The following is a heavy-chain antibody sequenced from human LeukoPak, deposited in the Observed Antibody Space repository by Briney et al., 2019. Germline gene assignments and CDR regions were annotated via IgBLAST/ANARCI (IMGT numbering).Heavy chain of an antibody. CDR2: IYYSGST. CDR3: ARRGGGSWEQLWLGWYFDL. Sequence: SETLSLTCTVSAGSISSSSYYWGWIRQPPGKGLEWIGSIYYSGSTYYNPSLKSRVTISVDTSKNQFSLKLSSVTAADTAVYYCARRGGGSWEQLWLGWYFDLWGRGTLVTVSS. V-gene: IGHV4-39*01. D-gene: IGHD2-15*01. J-gene: IGHJ2*01. CDR1: AGSISSSSYY.